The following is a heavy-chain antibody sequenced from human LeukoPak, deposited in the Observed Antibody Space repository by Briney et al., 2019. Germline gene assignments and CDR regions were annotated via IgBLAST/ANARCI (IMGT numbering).Heavy chain of an antibody. CDR3: ASELAHCVGDCLQN. V-gene: IGHV3-21*01. Sequence: GGSLRLSCAGSGFSFNGYSMNWVRQAPGKGLEWVSSIGSSSEYIYYADSVKGRFTIFRDNAKNTLYLQMDSLRAEDTAVYYCASELAHCVGDCLQNWGQGTLVTVSS. D-gene: IGHD2-21*02. CDR1: GFSFNGYS. J-gene: IGHJ4*02. CDR2: IGSSSEYI.